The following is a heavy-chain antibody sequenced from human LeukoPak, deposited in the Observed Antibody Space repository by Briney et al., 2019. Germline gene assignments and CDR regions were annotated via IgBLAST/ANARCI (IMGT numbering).Heavy chain of an antibody. V-gene: IGHV3-23*01. CDR1: GLTFSGYS. Sequence: PGGSLRLSCAASGLTFSGYSMSWVRQAPGKGLEWVSAITGSGSATDYADSVKGRFTISRGNSENTLYLQMNSLRAEDTAVYYCAKRRYNSSGYFDYWGQGTLVTVSS. CDR2: ITGSGSAT. D-gene: IGHD3-22*01. CDR3: AKRRYNSSGYFDY. J-gene: IGHJ4*02.